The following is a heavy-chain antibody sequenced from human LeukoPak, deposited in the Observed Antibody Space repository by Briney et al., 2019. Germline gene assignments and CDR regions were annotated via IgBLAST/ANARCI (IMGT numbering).Heavy chain of an antibody. J-gene: IGHJ4*02. Sequence: ASVKVSCKASGGTFSSYAISWVRQAPGQGLECMGIINPSGGSTSYAQKFQGRVTMTRDTSTSTVYMELSSLRSEDTAVYYCARALLYGSGSFSHWGQGTLVTVSS. CDR2: INPSGGST. D-gene: IGHD3-10*01. V-gene: IGHV1-46*01. CDR3: ARALLYGSGSFSH. CDR1: GGTFSSYA.